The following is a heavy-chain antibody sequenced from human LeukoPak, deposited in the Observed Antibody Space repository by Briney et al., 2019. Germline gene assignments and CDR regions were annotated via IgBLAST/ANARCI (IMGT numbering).Heavy chain of an antibody. V-gene: IGHV3-20*04. CDR2: INWYGGRT. CDR3: AKVAGTGGFDY. CDR1: GFTCDVFG. D-gene: IGHD6-19*01. Sequence: GGSLRLSCAASGFTCDVFGMRWVPHAPGKGVVGVCGINWYGGRTGCVDPAKGGLTISRDNDKNSEYLQMNRLRAEDMGLYFCAKVAGTGGFDYWGQGTLLSVSS. J-gene: IGHJ4*02.